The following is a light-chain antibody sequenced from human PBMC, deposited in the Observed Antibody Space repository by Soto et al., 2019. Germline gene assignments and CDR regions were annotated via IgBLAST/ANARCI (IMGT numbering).Light chain of an antibody. V-gene: IGKV1-39*01. Sequence: DIQMTQSPSSLSASIGDRVTITCRASQSIDNYLNWYQQQAGKAPKLLIYDASSLQTGVPSRFSGSGSGTDFTLTISSLQAEDFATYYCQQSYITPRTFGQGTKVDIK. J-gene: IGKJ1*01. CDR1: QSIDNY. CDR2: DAS. CDR3: QQSYITPRT.